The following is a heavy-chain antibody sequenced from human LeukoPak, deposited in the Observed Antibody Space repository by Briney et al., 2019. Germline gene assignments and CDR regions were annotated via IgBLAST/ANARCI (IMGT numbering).Heavy chain of an antibody. J-gene: IGHJ4*02. CDR3: AKGGWGYYFDY. CDR2: ISGSGGST. D-gene: IGHD6-19*01. Sequence: GGSLRLSCAASGITFTNYAMSWVRPAPGKGVEWVSSISGSGGSTYYADSVKGRFTISRDNSKNTLYLQIHSLRAEDTAVYYCAKGGWGYYFDYWGQGTLVTV. V-gene: IGHV3-23*01. CDR1: GITFTNYA.